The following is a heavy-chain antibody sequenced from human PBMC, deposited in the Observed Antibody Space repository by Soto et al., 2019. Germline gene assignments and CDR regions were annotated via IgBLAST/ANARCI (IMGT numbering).Heavy chain of an antibody. CDR3: AREIVTAAGNNYFDH. CDR1: GGTVASSQW. J-gene: IGHJ5*02. CDR2: VYHTGDT. V-gene: IGHV4-4*01. Sequence: XETLSLTSRVAGGTVASSQWFTMFRTGPGRGLEWIGNVYHTGDTNFNPSLQSRVTFSVDKSNNQFFLRLTSVTAADTAVYFCAREIVTAAGNNYFDHWGPGTLVTVSS. D-gene: IGHD2-21*02.